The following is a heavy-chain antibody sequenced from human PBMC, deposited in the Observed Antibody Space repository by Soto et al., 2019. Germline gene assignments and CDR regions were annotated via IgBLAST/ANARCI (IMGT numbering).Heavy chain of an antibody. CDR3: ARSVYSVATMLWTYFDY. V-gene: IGHV3-23*01. Sequence: GSLRLSCAASGFTFSSYAMSWVRQAPGKGLEWVSAISGSGGSTYYADSVKGRFTISRDNSKNTLYLQMNSLRAEDTAVYYCARSVYSVATMLWTYFDYWGQGTLVTVSS. CDR1: GFTFSSYA. CDR2: ISGSGGST. D-gene: IGHD3-10*02. J-gene: IGHJ4*02.